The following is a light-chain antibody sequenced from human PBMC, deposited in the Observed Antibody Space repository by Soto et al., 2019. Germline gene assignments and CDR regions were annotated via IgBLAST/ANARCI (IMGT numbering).Light chain of an antibody. Sequence: VLTQSPDTLSLSPGERATLSCRAGQSVSSTFLNWYQQKPGQAPRLLIYDTSSRATGIPDRFSGSGSGTDFTLTISRLEPEDFAVYYCQQYAGSPWTFGQGTKVEIK. CDR2: DTS. CDR1: QSVSSTF. V-gene: IGKV3-20*01. CDR3: QQYAGSPWT. J-gene: IGKJ1*01.